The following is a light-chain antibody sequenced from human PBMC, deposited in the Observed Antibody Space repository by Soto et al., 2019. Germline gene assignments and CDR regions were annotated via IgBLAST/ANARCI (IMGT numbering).Light chain of an antibody. CDR3: QQLNSDPPIT. V-gene: IGKV1-9*01. J-gene: IGKJ5*01. Sequence: QLTQSPSSLSASVGDRVTITCRASQGISTSLAWYQQNPGRAPKLLIYTASTLQSGVPSRFSGRGSGTDFTLTISSLQPEDFATYYCQQLNSDPPITFGQGTRLEIK. CDR2: TAS. CDR1: QGISTS.